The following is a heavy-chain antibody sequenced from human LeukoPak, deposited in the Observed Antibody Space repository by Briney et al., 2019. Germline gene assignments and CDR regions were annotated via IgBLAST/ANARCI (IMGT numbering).Heavy chain of an antibody. V-gene: IGHV3-64*04. Sequence: PGGSLRLSCSASGFTFSSYAMHWVRQAPGKGLEYVSAISSNGGSTYYADSVKGRFTISRDNSKNTLYLQMNSLRAEDTAVYYCAKVGGGYYGSGPLGNWGQGTLVTVSS. CDR1: GFTFSSYA. CDR2: ISSNGGST. D-gene: IGHD3-10*01. J-gene: IGHJ4*02. CDR3: AKVGGGYYGSGPLGN.